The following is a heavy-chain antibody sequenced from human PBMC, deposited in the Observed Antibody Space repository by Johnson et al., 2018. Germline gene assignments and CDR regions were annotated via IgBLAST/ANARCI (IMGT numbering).Heavy chain of an antibody. Sequence: QLVQSGGGLVQPGRSLRLSCAASGFTFDDYAMHWVRQAPGKGLEWVSGISWNSGSIDYADSVKGRFTISRDNAKNTLDLQMNSLRAEDTAGYYWAREDVWGPGGFDPWGQGTLVTVSS. CDR2: ISWNSGSI. J-gene: IGHJ5*02. CDR3: AREDVWGPGGFDP. V-gene: IGHV3-9*01. D-gene: IGHD3-16*01. CDR1: GFTFDDYA.